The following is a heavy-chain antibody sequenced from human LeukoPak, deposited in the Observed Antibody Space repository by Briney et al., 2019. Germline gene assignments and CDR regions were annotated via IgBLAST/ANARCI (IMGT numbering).Heavy chain of an antibody. CDR1: VYTFTSYD. J-gene: IGHJ4*02. V-gene: IGHV1-8*03. CDR2: MNPNSGNT. Sequence: ASVKVSCKASVYTFTSYDINWVRQDTGQGLEWMGWMNPNSGNTGYAQKFQGRVTITRNTSISTAYMELSSLRSEDTAVYYCARGRRGIAAAGHLKFDYWGQGTLVTVSS. D-gene: IGHD6-13*01. CDR3: ARGRRGIAAAGHLKFDY.